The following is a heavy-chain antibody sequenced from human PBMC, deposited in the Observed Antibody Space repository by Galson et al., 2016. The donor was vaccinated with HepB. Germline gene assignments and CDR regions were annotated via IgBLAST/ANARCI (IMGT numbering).Heavy chain of an antibody. D-gene: IGHD2-2*01. CDR3: ARQNQVLGILLVPADFDY. CDR1: EFTFSVYY. Sequence: SLRLSCAASEFTFSVYYMSWVRQAPGKGLEWVANINQDGSEKYYVDSVKGRLTISRDNAKNSLYLQMNSLRAEDTAVYYCARQNQVLGILLVPADFDYWGQGTLVSVSS. J-gene: IGHJ4*02. CDR2: INQDGSEK. V-gene: IGHV3-7*01.